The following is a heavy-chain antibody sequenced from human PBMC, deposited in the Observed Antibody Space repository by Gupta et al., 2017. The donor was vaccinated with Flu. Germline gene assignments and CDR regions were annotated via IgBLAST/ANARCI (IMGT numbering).Heavy chain of an antibody. CDR1: GGSFSGYY. D-gene: IGHD1-26*01. CDR3: ASNSKLYSGSYYGKPRAFDY. CDR2: INHSGST. V-gene: IGHV4-34*01. J-gene: IGHJ4*02. Sequence: QVQLQQWGAGLLKPSETLSLTCAVYGGSFSGYYWSWIRQPPGKGLEWIGEINHSGSTNYNPSLKSRVTISVDTSKNQFSLKLSSVTAADTAVYYCASNSKLYSGSYYGKPRAFDYWGQGTLVTVSS.